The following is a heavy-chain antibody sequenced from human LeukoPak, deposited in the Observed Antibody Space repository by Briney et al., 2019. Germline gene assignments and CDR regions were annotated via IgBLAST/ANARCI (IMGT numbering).Heavy chain of an antibody. V-gene: IGHV3-21*01. CDR2: ISSSSSYI. J-gene: IGHJ4*02. Sequence: GGSLRLSCIASGFTFSRYSMNWVRQAPGKGLEWVSSISSSSSYIYYADSVKGRFTISRDNAKNSLYLQMNSLRAEDTAVYYCARRSGYSSSWRYDYWGQGTLVTVSS. CDR1: GFTFSRYS. D-gene: IGHD6-13*01. CDR3: ARRSGYSSSWRYDY.